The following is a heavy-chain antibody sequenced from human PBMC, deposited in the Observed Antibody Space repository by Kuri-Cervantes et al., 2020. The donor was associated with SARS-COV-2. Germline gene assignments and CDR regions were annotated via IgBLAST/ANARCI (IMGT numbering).Heavy chain of an antibody. CDR3: ARARLVGAVIFDY. J-gene: IGHJ4*02. CDR2: INHSGST. V-gene: IGHV4-34*01. D-gene: IGHD1-26*01. Sequence: ESLKISWAVYGGSFSGYYWSWIRQPPGKGLEWIGEINHSGSTNYNPSLKSRVTISVDTSKNQFSLKLSSVTAAATAVYYCARARLVGAVIFDYWGQGTLVTVSS. CDR1: GGSFSGYY.